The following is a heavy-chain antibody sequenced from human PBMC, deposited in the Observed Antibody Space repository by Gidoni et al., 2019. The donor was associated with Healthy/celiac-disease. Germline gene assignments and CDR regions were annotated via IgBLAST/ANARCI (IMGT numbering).Heavy chain of an antibody. CDR1: GGSIRSGGYY. CDR3: ARAVVPAASYYYYYGMDV. CDR2: IYYSGST. V-gene: IGHV4-31*03. J-gene: IGHJ6*02. Sequence: QVQLQESGPGLVKPSQTLSLTCTVSGGSIRSGGYYWSWIRQHPGKGLEWIGYIYYSGSTYYNPSLKSRVTISVDTSKNQFSLKLSSVTAADTAVYYCARAVVPAASYYYYYGMDVWGQGTTVTVSS. D-gene: IGHD2-2*01.